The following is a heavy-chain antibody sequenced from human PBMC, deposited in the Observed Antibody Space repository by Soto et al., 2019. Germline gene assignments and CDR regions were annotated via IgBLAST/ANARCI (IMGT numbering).Heavy chain of an antibody. V-gene: IGHV3-30*02. CDR3: ARAVRYYDSSGLFRGYYLDY. J-gene: IGHJ4*02. CDR2: VGYDGGTK. D-gene: IGHD3-22*01. CDR1: GFTFHAYG. Sequence: GGSLRLSCAASGFTFHAYGIHWVRQPPGKGLEWVASVGYDGGTKGYADSVKGRVTISRDSYKKTVSVQMSNVQIEDTAEYFCARAVRYYDSSGLFRGYYLDYWGPGMLVTVSS.